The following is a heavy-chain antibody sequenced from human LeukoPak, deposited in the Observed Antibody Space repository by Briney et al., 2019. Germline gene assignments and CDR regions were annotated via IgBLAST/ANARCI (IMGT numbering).Heavy chain of an antibody. CDR3: ARVNGLPYYFDY. D-gene: IGHD3-16*01. CDR1: GGSFSGYY. Sequence: SETLSLTCAVYGGSFSGYYWSWIRQPPGTGLEWIGEINHSGSTNYNPSLKSRVTISVDTSKNQFSLKLSSVTAADTAVYYCARVNGLPYYFDYWGQGTLVTVSS. J-gene: IGHJ4*02. CDR2: INHSGST. V-gene: IGHV4-34*01.